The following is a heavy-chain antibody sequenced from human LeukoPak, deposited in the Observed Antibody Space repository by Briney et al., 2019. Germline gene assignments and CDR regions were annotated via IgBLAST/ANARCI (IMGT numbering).Heavy chain of an antibody. D-gene: IGHD3-10*01. Sequence: SSVKVSCKASGGTFSSYAISWVRQAPGQGLEWMGGFIPIFGTANFAQKFQGRVTITTDESTSTAYMELSNLRSEATAVYYCARKFMVRGNVFDPWGQGTLVTVSS. V-gene: IGHV1-69*05. CDR1: GGTFSSYA. J-gene: IGHJ5*02. CDR3: ARKFMVRGNVFDP. CDR2: FIPIFGTA.